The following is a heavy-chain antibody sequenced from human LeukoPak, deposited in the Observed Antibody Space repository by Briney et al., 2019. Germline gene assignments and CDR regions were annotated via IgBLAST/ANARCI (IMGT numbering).Heavy chain of an antibody. V-gene: IGHV3-23*01. Sequence: GGSLRLSCAASGFTFSSYAMSWVRQAPGKGLEWVSALSASGGTTYYVDSVKGRFTISRDNSKNTLHLQMNSLRAEDTAVYYCAKGLYSTSSSFWYFDLWGRGTLVTVSS. CDR3: AKGLYSTSSSFWYFDL. CDR1: GFTFSSYA. D-gene: IGHD6-6*01. J-gene: IGHJ2*01. CDR2: LSASGGTT.